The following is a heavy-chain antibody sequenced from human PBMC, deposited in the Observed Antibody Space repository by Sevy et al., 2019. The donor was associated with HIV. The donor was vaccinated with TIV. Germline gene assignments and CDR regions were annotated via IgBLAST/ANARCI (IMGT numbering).Heavy chain of an antibody. J-gene: IGHJ3*02. V-gene: IGHV1-8*03. CDR2: RNPNNGNT. CDR1: GYTFTSYD. CDR3: ARVVGYYFDAFDI. Sequence: ASVKVSCKASGYTFTSYDINWVRQATGQGLEWMGWRNPNNGNTGYAQQFLGRVTFTLNTPISTAYMELSSLRSEDTAVYYCARVVGYYFDAFDIWGQGTVVTVSS. D-gene: IGHD1-1*01.